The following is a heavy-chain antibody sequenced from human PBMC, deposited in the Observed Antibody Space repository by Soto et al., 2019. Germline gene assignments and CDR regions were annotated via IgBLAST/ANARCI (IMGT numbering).Heavy chain of an antibody. CDR1: GGSISSYY. D-gene: IGHD5-12*01. Sequence: NPSETLSLTCTVSGGSISSYYWSWIRQPPGKGLEWIGYIYYSGSTNYNPSLKSRVTISVDTSKNQFSLKLSSVTAADTAVYYCARDRGGPEGGDNSYYYCGMDVWGQGTTVTVSS. CDR3: ARDRGGPEGGDNSYYYCGMDV. CDR2: IYYSGST. J-gene: IGHJ6*02. V-gene: IGHV4-59*01.